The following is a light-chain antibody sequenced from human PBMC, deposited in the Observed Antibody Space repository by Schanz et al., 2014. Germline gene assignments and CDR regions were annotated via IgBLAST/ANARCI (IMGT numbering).Light chain of an antibody. J-gene: IGLJ1*01. CDR3: SSFTSVSTVV. CDR1: SSDVGGYNY. V-gene: IGLV2-14*01. CDR2: EAT. Sequence: QSVLTQPASVSGSPGQSITISCTGTSSDVGGYNYVSWYQQHPGKAPKLIIYEATKWPSGISNRFSGSKSGNTASLTISGLQAEDEADYYCSSFTSVSTVVFGPGTKLTVL.